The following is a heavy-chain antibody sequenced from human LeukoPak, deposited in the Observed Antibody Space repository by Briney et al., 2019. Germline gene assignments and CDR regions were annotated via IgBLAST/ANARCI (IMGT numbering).Heavy chain of an antibody. CDR1: GFTFSSYA. CDR3: ARDFNWAFGF. CDR2: ISGGGGNM. Sequence: PGRSLRLSCAASGFTFSSYAMHWVRQAPGKGLEWISYISGGGGNMHYADSVEGRFTISRDNAKNSVYLQMNSLRAEDSAVYYCARDFNWAFGFWGQGILVTVSS. D-gene: IGHD1-1*01. V-gene: IGHV3-48*01. J-gene: IGHJ4*02.